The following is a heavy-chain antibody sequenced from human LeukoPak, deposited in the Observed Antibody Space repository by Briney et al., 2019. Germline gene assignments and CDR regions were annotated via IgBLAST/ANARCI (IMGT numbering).Heavy chain of an antibody. CDR3: TAMDSY. CDR2: ISYDGSNK. D-gene: IGHD5-18*01. J-gene: IGHJ4*02. Sequence: GGSLRLSCAASGFTLSSYDMHWVRQAPGKGLEWVAVISYDGSNKYYADSVKGRFTISRDSSKNTLYLQMNSLRAEDTAVYYCTAMDSYWGQGTLVTVSS. CDR1: GFTLSSYD. V-gene: IGHV3-30*03.